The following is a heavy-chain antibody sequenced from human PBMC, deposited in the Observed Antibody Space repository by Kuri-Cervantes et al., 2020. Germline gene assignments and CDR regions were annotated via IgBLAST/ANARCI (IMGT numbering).Heavy chain of an antibody. CDR2: ISYDGSNK. V-gene: IGHV3-30-3*01. CDR1: GFKFSDYA. CDR3: AKVGMVDV. D-gene: IGHD1-14*01. Sequence: GGSLRLSCAASGFKFSDYAMHWVRQAPGKGLEWVGFISYDGSNKYYADSVKGRFTISRDNSKNTLYLQMNSLRAEDTAVYYCAKVGMVDVWGQGTTVTVSS. J-gene: IGHJ6*02.